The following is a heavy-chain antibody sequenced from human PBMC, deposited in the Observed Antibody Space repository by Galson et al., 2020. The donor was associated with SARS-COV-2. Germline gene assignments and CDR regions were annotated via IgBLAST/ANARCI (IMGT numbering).Heavy chain of an antibody. J-gene: IGHJ3*02. D-gene: IGHD1-26*01. V-gene: IGHV4-4*02. CDR3: ARTSEWELLPALDAFDI. Sequence: SQTLSLTCAVSGGSISSSNWWSWVRQPPGKGLEWIGEIYHSGSTNYNPSLKSRVTISVDKSKNQFSLKLSSVTAADTAVYYCARTSEWELLPALDAFDIWGQGTMVTVSS. CDR2: IYHSGST. CDR1: GGSISSSNW.